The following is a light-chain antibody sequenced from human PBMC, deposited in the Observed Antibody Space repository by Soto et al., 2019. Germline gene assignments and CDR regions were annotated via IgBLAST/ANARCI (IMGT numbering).Light chain of an antibody. CDR1: GSDIGAYNF. V-gene: IGLV2-8*01. J-gene: IGLJ2*01. CDR3: SSYAGSDNAVV. Sequence: QSVLAQPPSASGSPGQSVTISCTGSGSDIGAYNFVSWYQQHPGKAPKLMIFGVTERPSGVPDRFSGSKSGNTASLTVSGLQADDEADYYCSSYAGSDNAVVFGGGTQLTVL. CDR2: GVT.